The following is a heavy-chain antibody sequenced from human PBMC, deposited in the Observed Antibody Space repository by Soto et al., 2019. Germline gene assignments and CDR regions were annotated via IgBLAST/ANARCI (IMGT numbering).Heavy chain of an antibody. V-gene: IGHV3-9*01. J-gene: IGHJ4*02. Sequence: EVQLVESGGGLVQPGRSLRLSCAASGFTFDGYAMHWVRQAPGKGLEWVSGISWNSGSICYADSGKGRFTISSGNAKNYLYLQMNRLRVEDTALYYCAKSRMVYGIGEGFDYWGQGTLVHVSS. CDR1: GFTFDGYA. CDR2: ISWNSGSI. CDR3: AKSRMVYGIGEGFDY. D-gene: IGHD2-8*01.